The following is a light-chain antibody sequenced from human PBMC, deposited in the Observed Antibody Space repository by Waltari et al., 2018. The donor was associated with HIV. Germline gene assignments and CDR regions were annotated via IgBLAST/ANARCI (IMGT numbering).Light chain of an antibody. J-gene: IGKJ1*01. CDR1: QSVLYSSNNKNY. CDR2: WAS. Sequence: DIVMTQSSDSLAVSLGARATINCKSSQSVLYSSNNKNYLAWYQQKPGQPPKLLIYWASTRESGVPDRFSGSGSGTDFTLTISSLQAEDVAVYYCQQYYSTPLTFGQGTKVEIK. V-gene: IGKV4-1*01. CDR3: QQYYSTPLT.